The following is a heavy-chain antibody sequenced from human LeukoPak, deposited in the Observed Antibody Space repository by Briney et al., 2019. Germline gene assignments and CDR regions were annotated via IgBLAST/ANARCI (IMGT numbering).Heavy chain of an antibody. CDR3: AKDRSTSSYYYYMDV. V-gene: IGHV3-30*02. Sequence: PGGSLRLSCAASGFPFSTYGKHWVRQAPGKRLEWVAFIRYDGGNKYYADSVNGRFTISRDNSENTLYLQMNSLRAEDTAVYYCAKDRSTSSYYYYMDVWGKGTTVTVSS. CDR1: GFPFSTYG. J-gene: IGHJ6*03. D-gene: IGHD2-2*01. CDR2: IRYDGGNK.